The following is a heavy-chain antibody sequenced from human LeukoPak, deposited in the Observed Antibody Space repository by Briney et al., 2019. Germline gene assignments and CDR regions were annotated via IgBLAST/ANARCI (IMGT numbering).Heavy chain of an antibody. CDR2: IYHSGST. CDR1: GYSISSGYY. CDR3: ASSGSGSYYNGLLDY. D-gene: IGHD3-10*01. V-gene: IGHV4-38-2*02. Sequence: SETLSLTCTVSGYSISSGYYWGWIRQPPGKGLEWIGSIYHSGSTYYNPSLKSRVTISVDTSKNQFSLKLSSVTAADTAVYYCASSGSGSYYNGLLDYWGQGTLVTVSS. J-gene: IGHJ4*02.